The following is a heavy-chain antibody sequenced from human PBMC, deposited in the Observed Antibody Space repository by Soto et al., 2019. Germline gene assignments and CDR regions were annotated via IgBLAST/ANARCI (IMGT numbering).Heavy chain of an antibody. V-gene: IGHV3-49*04. CDR2: STSHSYGGTT. CDR3: ARDGDYYGMDV. J-gene: IGHJ6*02. D-gene: IGHD3-3*01. Sequence: PGGSLRLSCTSSGFTSTDHALTWVRQAPGKGLEWVAFSTSHSYGGTTDYAASVKGRFTISRDDSKIIAYLQMNSLQIADTAIYYCARDGDYYGMDVWGQGXTVTVPS. CDR1: GFTSTDHA.